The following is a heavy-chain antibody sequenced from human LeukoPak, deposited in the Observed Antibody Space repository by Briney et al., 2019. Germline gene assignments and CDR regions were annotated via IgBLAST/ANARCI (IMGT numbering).Heavy chain of an antibody. CDR2: IRSKANSYAT. V-gene: IGHV3-73*01. J-gene: IGHJ6*02. CDR1: GFTFSGSA. CDR3: TKTPYGMDV. Sequence: GGSLRLSCAAPGFTFSGSAMHWVRQASGKGLEWVGRIRSKANSYATAYAASVKGRFTISRDDSKNTAYLQMNSLKTEDTAVYYCTKTPYGMDVWGQGTTVTVSS. D-gene: IGHD4-23*01.